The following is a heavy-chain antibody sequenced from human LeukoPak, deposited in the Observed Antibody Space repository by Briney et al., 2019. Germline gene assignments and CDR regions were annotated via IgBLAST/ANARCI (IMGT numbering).Heavy chain of an antibody. Sequence: SQTLSLTCTGSGGSIRSGGYYWSWIRQHPGKGLEWIGYIYYSGSTYYNPSLKSRVTISVDTSKNQFSLKLSSVTAADTAVYYCARDSLRQKGFDYWGQGTLVTVSS. CDR1: GGSIRSGGYY. V-gene: IGHV4-31*03. D-gene: IGHD5/OR15-5a*01. CDR2: IYYSGST. J-gene: IGHJ4*02. CDR3: ARDSLRQKGFDY.